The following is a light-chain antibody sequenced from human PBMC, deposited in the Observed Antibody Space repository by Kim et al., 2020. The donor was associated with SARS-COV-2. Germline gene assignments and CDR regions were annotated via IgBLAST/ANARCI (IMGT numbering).Light chain of an antibody. Sequence: APGERATLSCRASQSVSTSYLAWYQQKPGQAPRLLIYGASNRATGIPDRFSGSASGTDFTLTISRLELEDFAVYFCQQYDTSPGTFGQGTKVEIK. V-gene: IGKV3-20*01. CDR2: GAS. CDR1: QSVSTSY. J-gene: IGKJ1*01. CDR3: QQYDTSPGT.